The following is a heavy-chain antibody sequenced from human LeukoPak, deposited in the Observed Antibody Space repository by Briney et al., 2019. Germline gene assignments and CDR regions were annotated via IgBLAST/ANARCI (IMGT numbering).Heavy chain of an antibody. D-gene: IGHD6-19*01. V-gene: IGHV4-59*01. Sequence: SETLSLTCIVSGGSISSYYWSWIRQPPGKGLEWIGYIYYSGSTNYNPSLKSRVTISVDTSKNQFSLKLSSVTAADTAVYYCARNNIAVAGKGSWFDPWGQGTLVTVSS. CDR3: ARNNIAVAGKGSWFDP. J-gene: IGHJ5*02. CDR1: GGSISSYY. CDR2: IYYSGST.